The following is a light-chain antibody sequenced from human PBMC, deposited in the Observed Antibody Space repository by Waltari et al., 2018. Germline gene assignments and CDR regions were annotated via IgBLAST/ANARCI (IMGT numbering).Light chain of an antibody. Sequence: QSALTQPASVSGSPGQSITLSCTGPSSDVAGYSHAPWSQRHPGKAPKLIIYDVSNRPSGVSDRFSGSKSGNTASLTISGLQAEDEADYYCSSYTSSSTWVFGGGTKLTVL. CDR3: SSYTSSSTWV. V-gene: IGLV2-14*01. CDR2: DVS. CDR1: SSDVAGYSH. J-gene: IGLJ3*02.